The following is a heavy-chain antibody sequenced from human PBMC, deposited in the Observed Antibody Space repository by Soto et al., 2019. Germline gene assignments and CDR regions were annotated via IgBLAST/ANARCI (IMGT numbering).Heavy chain of an antibody. CDR2: MNPNSGNT. V-gene: IGHV1-8*01. Sequence: QVQLVQSGAEVKKPGASVKVSCKASGYTFTSYDINWVRQATGQGLEWMGWMNPNSGNTGYAQKFQGRVTMTRNNTISTTYMGHSTLKSEDPDVYCFDIGYYDRNCYYSPWYYYYGMDVWGQGTTVTVSS. CDR3: DIGYYDRNCYYSPWYYYYGMDV. J-gene: IGHJ6*02. CDR1: GYTFTSYD. D-gene: IGHD3-22*01.